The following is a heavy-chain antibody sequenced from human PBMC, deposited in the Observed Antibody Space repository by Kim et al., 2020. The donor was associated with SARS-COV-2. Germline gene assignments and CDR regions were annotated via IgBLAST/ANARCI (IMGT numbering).Heavy chain of an antibody. CDR1: GGTFSSYA. D-gene: IGHD6-19*01. J-gene: IGHJ6*02. Sequence: SVKVSCKASGGTFSSYAISWVRQAPGQGLEWMVGIIPIFGTANYAQKFQGRVTITADESTSTAYMELSSLRSEDTAVYYCARDGDNYRAVAGIFYYYYYGMDVWGQGTTVPVSS. V-gene: IGHV1-69*13. CDR3: ARDGDNYRAVAGIFYYYYYGMDV. CDR2: IIPIFGTA.